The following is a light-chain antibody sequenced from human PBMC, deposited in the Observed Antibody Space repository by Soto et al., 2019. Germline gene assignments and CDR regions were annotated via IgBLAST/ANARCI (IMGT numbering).Light chain of an antibody. V-gene: IGLV2-23*01. CDR2: EGD. Sequence: QSVLTQPASVSGSPGQSITISCTETSSDVGSYNVVSWYQQHPGKAPKLMIYEGDKRPSGVSYRFSGSKSGSTASLTISGLQAEDEADYYCCSYAGTNTWVFGGGTKLTVL. J-gene: IGLJ3*02. CDR3: CSYAGTNTWV. CDR1: SSDVGSYNV.